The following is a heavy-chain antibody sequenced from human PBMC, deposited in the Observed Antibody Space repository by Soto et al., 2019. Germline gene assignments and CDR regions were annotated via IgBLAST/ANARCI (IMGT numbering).Heavy chain of an antibody. CDR2: IIPIFGTA. D-gene: IGHD4-17*01. J-gene: IGHJ4*02. CDR1: GGTFSSYS. V-gene: IGHV1-69*06. Sequence: ASVKVSCKSAGGTFSSYSMSWVREAPGQGLEWMGGIIPIFGTANYAQKFQGRVTITADKSTSTAYMELSSLRSEDTAVYYCARGDYGTVYFDYWGQGTLVTVSS. CDR3: ARGDYGTVYFDY.